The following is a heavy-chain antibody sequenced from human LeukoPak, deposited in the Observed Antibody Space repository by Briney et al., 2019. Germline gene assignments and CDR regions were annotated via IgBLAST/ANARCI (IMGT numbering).Heavy chain of an antibody. D-gene: IGHD2-8*01. CDR1: GGSISSGDYY. V-gene: IGHV4-39*07. CDR3: ARGRRVLMVYAGAFDI. CDR2: INHSGST. Sequence: SETLSLTCTVSGGSISSGDYYWSWIRQPPGKGLEWIGEINHSGSTNYNPSLKSRVTISVDTSKNQFSLKLSSVTAADTAVYYCARGRRVLMVYAGAFDIWGQGTMVTVSS. J-gene: IGHJ3*02.